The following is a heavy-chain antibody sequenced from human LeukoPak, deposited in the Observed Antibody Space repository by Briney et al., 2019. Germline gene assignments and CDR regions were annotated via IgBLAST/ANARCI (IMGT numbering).Heavy chain of an antibody. CDR3: AKSGNNRFDY. V-gene: IGHV3-23*01. CDR1: GFTFSSHG. J-gene: IGHJ4*02. CDR2: ITSGTRT. D-gene: IGHD4-23*01. Sequence: GGSLRLSCEASGFTFSSHGMNWVRQAPGKGLEWVSGITSGTRTYYADSVKGRFAISRDNSKNTLYLQMNSLRTEDTAVYYCAKSGNNRFDYWGQGTLVTVSS.